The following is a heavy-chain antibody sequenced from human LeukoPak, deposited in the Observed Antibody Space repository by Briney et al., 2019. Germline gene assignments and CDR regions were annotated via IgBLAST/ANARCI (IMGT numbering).Heavy chain of an antibody. V-gene: IGHV4-39*01. CDR2: IYYSGST. CDR1: GGSISSSDYY. Sequence: PSETLSLTCTVSGGSISSSDYYWGWLRQPPGKGLEWIGNIYYSGSTYYNPSLKSRTTISVDTSKNEFSLKLSSVTAADTAVYYCARRVFASGRQDYWGQGTLVTVSS. J-gene: IGHJ4*02. CDR3: ARRVFASGRQDY. D-gene: IGHD3-10*01.